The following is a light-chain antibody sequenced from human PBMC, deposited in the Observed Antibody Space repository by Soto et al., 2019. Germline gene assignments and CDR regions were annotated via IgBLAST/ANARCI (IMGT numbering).Light chain of an antibody. CDR3: QQSLTTPLT. CDR2: AAS. CDR1: QSISIY. V-gene: IGKV1-39*01. J-gene: IGKJ4*01. Sequence: DIQMTQSPSSLSASVGDRVTITCRASQSISIYLNWYQQKPGKAPKLLIYAASSLQSGVPSRFGGSGSETDFTLTISSLQREDLATYYCQQSLTTPLTFGGGTKVEIK.